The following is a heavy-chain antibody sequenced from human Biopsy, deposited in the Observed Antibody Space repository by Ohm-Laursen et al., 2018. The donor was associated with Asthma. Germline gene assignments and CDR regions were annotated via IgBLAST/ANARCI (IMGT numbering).Heavy chain of an antibody. CDR2: ISYDGSIT. D-gene: IGHD2-15*01. CDR1: GFSFGSYG. V-gene: IGHV3-30*03. J-gene: IGHJ4*02. Sequence: SLRLSCTASGFSFGSYGMHWVRQAPGKGLEWVAVISYDGSITHYADSVKGRFTTSRDNSKNTVYLDISSLRIEDTAVFYCGIVVAANPFQGDCWGQGTLVTVSS. CDR3: GIVVAANPFQGDC.